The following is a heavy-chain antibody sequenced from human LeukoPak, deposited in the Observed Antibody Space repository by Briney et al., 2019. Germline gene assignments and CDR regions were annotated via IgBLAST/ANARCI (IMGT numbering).Heavy chain of an antibody. D-gene: IGHD3-22*01. J-gene: IGHJ4*02. V-gene: IGHV1-18*01. CDR1: GYTFTSYG. CDR3: ARGSPPRRNYDSRGYYSYYFDY. CDR2: ISAYNGNT. Sequence: ASVKVSCKASGYTFTSYGITWVRQAPGQGLEWMGWISAYNGNTHYAQKLQGRVTMTTDTSTSTVYMELRSLRSDDTAVYYCARGSPPRRNYDSRGYYSYYFDYWGQGTLVTVSS.